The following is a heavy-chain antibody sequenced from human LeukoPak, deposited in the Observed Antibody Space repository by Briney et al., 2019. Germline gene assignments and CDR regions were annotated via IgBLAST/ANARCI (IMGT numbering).Heavy chain of an antibody. CDR2: ISSSGSTI. CDR3: ARDRFPSGWPFDY. CDR1: GFTFSSYE. Sequence: PGGSLRLSCAASGFTFSSYEMNWVRQAPGKGLKWVSYISSSGSTIYYADSVKGRFTISRDNAKNSLYLQMNSLRAEDTAVYYCARDRFPSGWPFDYWGQGTLVTVSS. J-gene: IGHJ4*02. D-gene: IGHD6-19*01. V-gene: IGHV3-48*03.